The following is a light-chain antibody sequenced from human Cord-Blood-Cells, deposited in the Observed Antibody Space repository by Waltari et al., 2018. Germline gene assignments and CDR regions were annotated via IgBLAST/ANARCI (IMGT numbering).Light chain of an antibody. V-gene: IGLV6-57*01. Sequence: NFMLTQPHSVSESPGKTVTISCTRSNGSIASHYVQLYPQRPGSSPTTLSYEDNQRPSSVPDRISGSIDSSSNSASPTISGLKTADEADYYCQSYDGSNWVFGRVTKLTAL. CDR3: QSYDGSNWV. CDR2: EDN. CDR1: NGSIASHY. J-gene: IGLJ3*02.